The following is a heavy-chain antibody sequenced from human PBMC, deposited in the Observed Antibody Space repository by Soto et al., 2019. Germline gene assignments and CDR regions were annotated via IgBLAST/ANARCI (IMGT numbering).Heavy chain of an antibody. CDR2: ISSNSAYI. CDR3: TRDASRDSSARGWFDP. Sequence: GGSLRLSCAASGFTFRSFTMNWVRQAPGKGLEWVSTISSNSAYIYYTDTLRGRFTISRDNAKNSLHLQMNSLRAEDTAVYYCTRDASRDSSARGWFDPWGPGTLVTVS. J-gene: IGHJ5*02. V-gene: IGHV3-21*01. D-gene: IGHD6-13*01. CDR1: GFTFRSFT.